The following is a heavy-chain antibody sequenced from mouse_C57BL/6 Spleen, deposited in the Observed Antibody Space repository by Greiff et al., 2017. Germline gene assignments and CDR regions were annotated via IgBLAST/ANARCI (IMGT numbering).Heavy chain of an antibody. CDR3: ARDNSSSPFDY. Sequence: QVQLQQPGAELMKPGASVKLSCKATGYTFTGYWIEWVKQRPGHGLEWIGEILPGSGCTNYNQKFKGKAPFTADTSSNTAYMQLSSLTPEDSAIDYYARDNSSSPFDYWGQGTTLTVSS. CDR1: GYTFTGYW. V-gene: IGHV1-9*01. J-gene: IGHJ2*01. CDR2: ILPGSGCT. D-gene: IGHD1-1*01.